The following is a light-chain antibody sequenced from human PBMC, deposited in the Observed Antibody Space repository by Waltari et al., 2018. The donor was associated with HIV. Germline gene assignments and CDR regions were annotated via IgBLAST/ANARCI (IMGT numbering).Light chain of an antibody. CDR3: QQYNNWIT. CDR1: QSFSSN. CDR2: GAS. Sequence: EIVMTQSPATLSVSPGERATLSCRARQSFSSNLAWYQQKPGQAPRLLIYGASTRATGIPARFSGSGSGTEFTLTISSLQSEDFAVYYCQQYNNWITFGQGTRLEIK. J-gene: IGKJ5*01. V-gene: IGKV3-15*01.